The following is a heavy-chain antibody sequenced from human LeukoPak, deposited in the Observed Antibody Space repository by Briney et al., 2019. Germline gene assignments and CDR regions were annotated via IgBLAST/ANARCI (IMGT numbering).Heavy chain of an antibody. V-gene: IGHV1-2*02. Sequence: ASVEVSCKASGYTFTGYYMHWMRQAPGQGLEWMGWINPNSGGTNYAQKFQGRVTMTRDTSIGTAYMELSRLRSDDTAVYYCARVRYTVLRPDYWGQGTLVTVSS. CDR3: ARVRYTVLRPDY. CDR1: GYTFTGYY. J-gene: IGHJ4*02. D-gene: IGHD3-3*01. CDR2: INPNSGGT.